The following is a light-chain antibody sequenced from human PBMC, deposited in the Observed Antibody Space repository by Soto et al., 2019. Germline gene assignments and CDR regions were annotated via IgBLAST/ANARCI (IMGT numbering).Light chain of an antibody. V-gene: IGKV3-20*01. CDR1: QSVSSS. J-gene: IGKJ1*01. Sequence: EIVLTQSPGTLSLSPGERATLSCRASQSVSSSLAWYQQKPGQAPRLLLYGASSRATGIPDRFSGSGSGPDFPLTISRLEPEDFAVYFCQHYGSSRTFGQGTKVEIK. CDR2: GAS. CDR3: QHYGSSRT.